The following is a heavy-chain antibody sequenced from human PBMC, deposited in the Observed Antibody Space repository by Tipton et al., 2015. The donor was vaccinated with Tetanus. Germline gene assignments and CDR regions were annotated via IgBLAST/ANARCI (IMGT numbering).Heavy chain of an antibody. Sequence: SLRLSCAASGFIFSDFAMHWVRQPPGKGLEWVTVISGEGRTLDPTDPVKGRFTVSRDDAESSLFLQMTSLRDEDTAVYFCARVIRRSMIGYGVFDSWGQGTLVAVSS. J-gene: IGHJ4*02. CDR1: GFIFSDFA. D-gene: IGHD4-17*01. CDR2: ISGEGRTL. CDR3: ARVIRRSMIGYGVFDS. V-gene: IGHV3-30*14.